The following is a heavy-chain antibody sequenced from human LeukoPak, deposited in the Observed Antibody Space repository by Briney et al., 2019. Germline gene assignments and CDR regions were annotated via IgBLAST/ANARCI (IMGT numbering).Heavy chain of an antibody. V-gene: IGHV3-48*01. CDR2: ISSSSTI. CDR1: GFTFSSYS. Sequence: GGSLRLSCAASGFTFSSYSMNWVRQAPGKGLEWVSYISSSSTIYYADSVKGRFTISRDNAKNSLYLQMNSLRAEDTAVYYCARDLDFWSGYCAFDYWGQGTLVTVSS. D-gene: IGHD3-3*01. CDR3: ARDLDFWSGYCAFDY. J-gene: IGHJ4*02.